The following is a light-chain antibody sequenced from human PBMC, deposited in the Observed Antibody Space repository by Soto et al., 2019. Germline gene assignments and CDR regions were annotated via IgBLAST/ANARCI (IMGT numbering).Light chain of an antibody. CDR1: TSDIGGYDY. CDR3: TSYVSASTPYV. J-gene: IGLJ1*01. CDR2: DVY. Sequence: QSVLTQPASVSGSPGQSITISCIGTTSDIGGYDYVSWYQHHPGKAPKLLIYDVYNRPSGISTRFSGSKSGNTASLTISGLQTEDEADYYCTSYVSASTPYVFGTGTKSPS. V-gene: IGLV2-14*01.